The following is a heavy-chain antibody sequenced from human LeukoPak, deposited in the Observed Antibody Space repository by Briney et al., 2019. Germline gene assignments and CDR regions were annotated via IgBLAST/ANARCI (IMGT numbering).Heavy chain of an antibody. Sequence: SETLSLTCTVSGGSISSGGYYWSWIRQHPGKGLEWIGYIYYSGSTYYNPSLKSRVTISVDTSKNQFSLKLSSVTAADTAVYYCARANYGSGSPTFDYWGQGTLVTVSS. CDR1: GGSISSGGYY. V-gene: IGHV4-31*03. J-gene: IGHJ4*02. CDR3: ARANYGSGSPTFDY. CDR2: IYYSGST. D-gene: IGHD3-10*01.